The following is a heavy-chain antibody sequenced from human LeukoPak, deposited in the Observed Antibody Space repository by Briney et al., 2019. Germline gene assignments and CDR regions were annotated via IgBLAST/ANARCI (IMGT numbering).Heavy chain of an antibody. CDR3: ARDLKPRYFDL. CDR2: IYYSGST. V-gene: IGHV4-59*01. CDR1: GGSISSYY. J-gene: IGHJ2*01. Sequence: TPSETLFLTCTVSGGSISSYYWSWIRQPPGKGLEWIGYIYYSGSTNYNPSLKSRVTISVDTSKNQFSLKLSSVTAADTAVYYCARDLKPRYFDLWGRGTLVTVSS.